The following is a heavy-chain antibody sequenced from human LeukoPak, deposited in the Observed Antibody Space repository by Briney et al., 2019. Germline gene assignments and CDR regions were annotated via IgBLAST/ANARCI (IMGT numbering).Heavy chain of an antibody. CDR1: GYSFTNNW. Sequence: GESLKISSKGSGYSFTNNWIGWVRQMPGKGLEWMGIIYPGNSDTRNNSDTRYSPSFQAQDTISADKSISTVYLQWSSVKASDTAMYYCGRRGKSAFDVWGQGTMVTVSS. CDR2: IYPGNSDTRNNSDT. CDR3: GRRGKSAFDV. V-gene: IGHV5-51*01. J-gene: IGHJ3*01. D-gene: IGHD3-16*01.